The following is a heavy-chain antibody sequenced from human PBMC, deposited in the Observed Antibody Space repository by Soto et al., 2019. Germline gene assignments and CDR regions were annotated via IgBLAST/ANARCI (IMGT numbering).Heavy chain of an antibody. J-gene: IGHJ4*02. Sequence: PGGSLRLSCAASGFTFSSYGMHWVRQAPGKGLEWVAVISYDGSNKYYADSVKGRFTISRDNSKNTLYLQMNSLRAEDTAVYYCAKDRVYDSSGSLRRWGQGTLVTVSS. V-gene: IGHV3-30*18. CDR2: ISYDGSNK. D-gene: IGHD3-22*01. CDR3: AKDRVYDSSGSLRR. CDR1: GFTFSSYG.